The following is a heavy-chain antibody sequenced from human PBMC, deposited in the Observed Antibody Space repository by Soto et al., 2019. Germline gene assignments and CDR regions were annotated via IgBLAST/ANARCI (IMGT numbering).Heavy chain of an antibody. CDR1: GYTFTNYA. Sequence: AASVKVSCKASGYTFTNYAMHWVRQAPGQRLEWMGWINAGNGNTKYSQKFQGRVTITRDTSASTAYMELSSLGSEDTAVYYCARVSGYYLPDYWGQGTLVTVSS. CDR2: INAGNGNT. V-gene: IGHV1-3*01. J-gene: IGHJ4*02. D-gene: IGHD5-12*01. CDR3: ARVSGYYLPDY.